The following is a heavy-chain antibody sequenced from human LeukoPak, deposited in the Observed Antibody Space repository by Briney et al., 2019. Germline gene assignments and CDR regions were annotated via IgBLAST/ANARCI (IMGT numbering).Heavy chain of an antibody. Sequence: ASVKVSCKASGYTFTSYYMHWVRQAPGQGLEWMGIINPSGGSTSYAQKFQGRVTMTRDTSTSTVYMELSSLRSEDTAVYYCARGGESHYYYSYYAMDVWGKGTTVTVSS. CDR1: GYTFTSYY. CDR3: ARGGESHYYYSYYAMDV. D-gene: IGHD3-16*01. J-gene: IGHJ6*04. CDR2: INPSGGST. V-gene: IGHV1-46*01.